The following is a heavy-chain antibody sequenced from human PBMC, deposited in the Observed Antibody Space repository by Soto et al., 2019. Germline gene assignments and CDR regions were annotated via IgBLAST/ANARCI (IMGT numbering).Heavy chain of an antibody. CDR1: GFIFSSYL. D-gene: IGHD3-10*01. Sequence: EVQLVESGGGLVQPGGSLRLSCSASGFIFSSYLMSWLRQAPWKVLEWVASMNEYGSERYYVDSVKGRVTISRDNAKNSLYLHMNSLRADDTAVYYWARATGADKEDSWGQGTLVTVSS. V-gene: IGHV3-7*04. CDR3: ARATGADKEDS. J-gene: IGHJ4*02. CDR2: MNEYGSER.